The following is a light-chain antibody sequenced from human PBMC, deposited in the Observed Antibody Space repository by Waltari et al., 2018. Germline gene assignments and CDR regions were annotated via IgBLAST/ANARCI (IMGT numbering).Light chain of an antibody. CDR1: QGISNS. J-gene: IGKJ1*01. CDR2: TAS. V-gene: IGKV1-NL1*01. Sequence: DIQMTQSPSSLSASVGDRVTITCRASQGISNSLAWYQQKPGKAPKLLLYTASRLESGVPSRVSGSGSGTDYTLTISSLQPEDFATYYCQQYYSTPRTFGQGTKVEIK. CDR3: QQYYSTPRT.